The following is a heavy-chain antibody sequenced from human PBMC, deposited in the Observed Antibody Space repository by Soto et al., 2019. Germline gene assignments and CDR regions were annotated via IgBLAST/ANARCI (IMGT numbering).Heavy chain of an antibody. CDR1: GYTFTSYA. CDR2: INAGNGNT. D-gene: IGHD4-4*01. J-gene: IGHJ6*02. CDR3: ASSYSNYALIDYYYYGMDV. V-gene: IGHV1-3*01. Sequence: QVQLVQSGAEVKKPGASVKVSCKASGYTFTSYAMHWVRQAPGQRLEWMGWINAGNGNTKYSQKFQGRVTITSETSASTAYMELSSLRSEDTAVYYCASSYSNYALIDYYYYGMDVWGQGTTVTVSS.